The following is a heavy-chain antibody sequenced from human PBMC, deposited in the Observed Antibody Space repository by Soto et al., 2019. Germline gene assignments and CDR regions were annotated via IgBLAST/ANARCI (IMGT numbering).Heavy chain of an antibody. CDR1: GGSITSYY. CDR3: ARQRAAYGTFDF. Sequence: SETLSLTCAVSGGSITSYYWSWIRQPPGKGLEWIGFVYYSGSTNYNPSLKSRVTISVDTSKKQFSLNLSSVTAADTAVYYCARQRAAYGTFDFWSQGSLVTVS. D-gene: IGHD6-13*01. J-gene: IGHJ4*02. CDR2: VYYSGST. V-gene: IGHV4-59*08.